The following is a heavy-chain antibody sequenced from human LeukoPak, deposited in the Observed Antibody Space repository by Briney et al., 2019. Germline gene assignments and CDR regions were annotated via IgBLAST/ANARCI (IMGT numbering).Heavy chain of an antibody. V-gene: IGHV3-23*01. CDR2: ISGSGAST. CDR3: AKGYINGYGA. Sequence: SGGALRLSCVASGFTFSSYALNWVRQTPGKGLEWVSTISGSGASTYYADAVRGRFTISRDNSRNTLQLQMNSLRAEDTAVYYCAKGYINGYGASGQGTLVTVSS. CDR1: GFTFSSYA. J-gene: IGHJ5*02. D-gene: IGHD5-18*01.